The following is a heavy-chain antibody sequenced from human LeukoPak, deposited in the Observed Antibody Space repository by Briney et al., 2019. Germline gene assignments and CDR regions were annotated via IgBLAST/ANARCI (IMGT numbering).Heavy chain of an antibody. CDR3: AKTPHRVVVPAAMPFDY. CDR2: IRYDGNNK. Sequence: PGGSLRLSCAASGFTFSTYGMHWVRQAPGKGLEWVAFIRYDGNNKYYADSVKGRFTISRGNSKNTLYLQMNSLRAEDAAVYYCAKTPHRVVVPAAMPFDYWGQGTLVTVSS. D-gene: IGHD2-2*01. J-gene: IGHJ4*02. V-gene: IGHV3-30*02. CDR1: GFTFSTYG.